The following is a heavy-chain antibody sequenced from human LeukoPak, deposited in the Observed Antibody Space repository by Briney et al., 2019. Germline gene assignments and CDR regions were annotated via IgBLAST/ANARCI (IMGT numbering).Heavy chain of an antibody. CDR1: GGTFSSYA. D-gene: IGHD3-3*01. CDR2: IIPIFGTA. Sequence: SVTVSCTASGGTFSSYAISWVRQAPGQGLEWMGGIIPIFGTANYAQKFQGRVTITTDESTSTAYMELSSLRSEDTAVYYCASGVTIFGVVTPFDYWGQGTRVTVSS. V-gene: IGHV1-69*05. J-gene: IGHJ4*02. CDR3: ASGVTIFGVVTPFDY.